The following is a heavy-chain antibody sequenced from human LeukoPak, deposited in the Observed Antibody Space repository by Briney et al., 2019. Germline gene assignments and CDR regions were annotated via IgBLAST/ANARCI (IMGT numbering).Heavy chain of an antibody. J-gene: IGHJ4*02. D-gene: IGHD5-12*01. V-gene: IGHV3-48*03. CDR1: GFRFSSQE. CDR3: ARGSFTGFDLYFDS. CDR2: MSKDGRTI. Sequence: GGSLRLSCAASGFRFSSQEMAWVRQAPGKGLEWVSYMSKDGRTIYYADSVKGRFTISRDNTRNSLFLHLNSLRADDTAFYYCARGSFTGFDLYFDSWGQGTLVTVSS.